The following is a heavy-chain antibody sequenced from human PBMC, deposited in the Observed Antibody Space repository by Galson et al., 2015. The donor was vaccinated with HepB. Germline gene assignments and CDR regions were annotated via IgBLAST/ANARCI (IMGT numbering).Heavy chain of an antibody. V-gene: IGHV1-18*04. CDR1: GYTFNNYN. Sequence: SVKVSCKASGYTFNNYNITWVWQAPGQGLEWMGWISGNNGHTNFTQTYQGRLTMTTHTSTATAYLELRSLRSDDTALYYCARGVAGLNFDYWGQGTLVTVSS. D-gene: IGHD6-19*01. CDR2: ISGNNGHT. CDR3: ARGVAGLNFDY. J-gene: IGHJ4*02.